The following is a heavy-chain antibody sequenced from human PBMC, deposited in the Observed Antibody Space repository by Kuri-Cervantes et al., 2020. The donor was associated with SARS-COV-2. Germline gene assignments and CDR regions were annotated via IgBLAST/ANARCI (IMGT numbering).Heavy chain of an antibody. CDR3: AKGRGYWYFDL. CDR2: IYPGDSST. D-gene: IGHD1-26*01. J-gene: IGHJ2*01. Sequence: KVSCKGSGYMFTNYWIGWARQMPGKGLEWMAIIYPGDSSTKYSPSFQGQVSISAGKSTDTAYLQWSSLKASDTAIYFCAKGRGYWYFDLRGRGTLVTVSS. V-gene: IGHV5-51*01. CDR1: GYMFTNYW.